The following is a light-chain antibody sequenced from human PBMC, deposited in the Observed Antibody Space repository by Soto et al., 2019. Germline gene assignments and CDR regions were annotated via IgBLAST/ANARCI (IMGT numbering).Light chain of an antibody. CDR3: LRYNSYSAT. Sequence: DIQMTQSPSTMSASVGDRVTITCRASQSISSWLAWYQQKPGKAPKLLISDASSLESGVPSRFSGSGSGTEFTLISSSLPPGDFETYYCLRYNSYSATFGELNKVEIK. V-gene: IGKV1-5*01. J-gene: IGKJ1*01. CDR2: DAS. CDR1: QSISSW.